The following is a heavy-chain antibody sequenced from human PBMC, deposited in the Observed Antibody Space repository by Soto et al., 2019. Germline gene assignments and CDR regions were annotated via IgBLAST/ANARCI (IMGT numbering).Heavy chain of an antibody. CDR3: ARGWADYYYYYGMGV. V-gene: IGHV1-69*13. J-gene: IGHJ6*02. CDR2: IIPIFGTA. CDR1: GGTFSSYA. Sequence: SVKVSCKASGGTFSSYAISWVRQAPGQGLEWMGGIIPIFGTANYAQKFQGRVTITADESTSTAYMELSSLRSEDTAVYYCARGWADYYYYYGMGVWGQGTTVTVSS.